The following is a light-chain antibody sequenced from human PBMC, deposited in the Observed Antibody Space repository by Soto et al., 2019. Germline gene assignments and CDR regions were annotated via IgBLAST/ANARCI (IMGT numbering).Light chain of an antibody. V-gene: IGKV1-5*01. Sequence: DIQLTQSPSTLTASVGDRVTIGCRASESISYWLAWYQQKPGKAPKLLIYDASSLRSGVPSRFSGSGSRTEFTLTISTLQPDDFANYYCQQYDSYSKTFGQGTQLEIK. J-gene: IGKJ2*01. CDR3: QQYDSYSKT. CDR2: DAS. CDR1: ESISYW.